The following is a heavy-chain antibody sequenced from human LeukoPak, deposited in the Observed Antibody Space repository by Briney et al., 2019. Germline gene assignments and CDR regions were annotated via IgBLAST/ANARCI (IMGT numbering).Heavy chain of an antibody. Sequence: GGSLRLSCAASGFSFSNYGMGWVRQAPGKGLEWVSAISGSGGSTFYADSVKGRFTISRDNSDNTLYLQMNSLRPEDTAVYYCAKTRSGAWSRDLFDIWGRGTMVTVSS. J-gene: IGHJ3*02. D-gene: IGHD6-19*01. V-gene: IGHV3-23*01. CDR3: AKTRSGAWSRDLFDI. CDR1: GFSFSNYG. CDR2: ISGSGGST.